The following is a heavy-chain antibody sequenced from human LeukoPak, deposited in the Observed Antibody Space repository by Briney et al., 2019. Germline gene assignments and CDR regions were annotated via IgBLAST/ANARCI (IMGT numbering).Heavy chain of an antibody. D-gene: IGHD2-15*01. CDR2: TYTGDSDT. CDR3: ATLGYCSGGRCLYFDY. V-gene: IGHV5-51*01. Sequence: GESLQISGLASVDSFTVSSVGWLRHLPGKGREWMGITYTGDSDTRYSPSFQGQVTISADKSISTAYLQWTSLKASDTAMYYCATLGYCSGGRCLYFDYWGQGTLVTVSS. CDR1: VDSFTVSS. J-gene: IGHJ4*02.